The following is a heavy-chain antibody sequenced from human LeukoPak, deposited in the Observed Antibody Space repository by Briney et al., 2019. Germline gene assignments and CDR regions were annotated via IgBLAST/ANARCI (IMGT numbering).Heavy chain of an antibody. CDR1: GGSISSGSYY. CDR3: ARDRQHLDRGDYFDY. Sequence: SETLSLTCTVSGGSISSGSYYWGWIRQPPGKGLEWIGSVYYSGSTYYNPSLKSRVTMSVDTSKNQFSLKLSSVTAADTAVYYCARDRQHLDRGDYFDYWGQGTLVTVSS. CDR2: VYYSGST. D-gene: IGHD1-1*01. J-gene: IGHJ4*02. V-gene: IGHV4-39*07.